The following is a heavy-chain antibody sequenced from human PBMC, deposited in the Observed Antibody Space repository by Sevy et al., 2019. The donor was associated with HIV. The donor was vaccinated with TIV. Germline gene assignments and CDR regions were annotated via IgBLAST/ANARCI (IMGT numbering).Heavy chain of an antibody. CDR3: AANSRNYYYYYMDV. D-gene: IGHD6-13*01. J-gene: IGHJ6*03. CDR2: IRYDGSNK. Sequence: GGYLRLSCAASGFTFSSYGMHWVRQAPGKGLEWVAFIRYDGSNKYYADSVKGRFTISRDNSKNTLYLQMNSLRAEDTAVYYCAANSRNYYYYYMDVWGKGTTVTVSS. V-gene: IGHV3-30*02. CDR1: GFTFSSYG.